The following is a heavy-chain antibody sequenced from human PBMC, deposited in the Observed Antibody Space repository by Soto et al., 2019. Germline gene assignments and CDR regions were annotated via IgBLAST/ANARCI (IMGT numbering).Heavy chain of an antibody. CDR3: KIGRNYYAH. CDR2: IYYSGRT. V-gene: IGHV4-31*03. Sequence: SETLSLTCSVSGGSISSGGYYWSWILHHPGKGLEWIGYIYYSGRTYYNPSLKSRVTISVKTSKNQFSLKLSSVTAADTAVYYFKIGRNYYAHWGKGKMVTVSA. CDR1: GGSISSGGYY. J-gene: IGHJ4*01.